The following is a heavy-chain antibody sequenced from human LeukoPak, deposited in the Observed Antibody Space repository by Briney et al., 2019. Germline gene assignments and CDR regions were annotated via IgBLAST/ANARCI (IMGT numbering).Heavy chain of an antibody. CDR1: GYTVTELS. Sequence: ASVKVSCKVSGYTVTELSMHWVRQSPGKGLEWMGGFHPEDGETIYAQKFQGRVTMTRNTSISTAYMELSSLRSEDTAVYYCARGRSYSLLGMDVWGKGTTVTISS. V-gene: IGHV1-24*01. CDR2: FHPEDGET. J-gene: IGHJ6*04. D-gene: IGHD2-21*01. CDR3: ARGRSYSLLGMDV.